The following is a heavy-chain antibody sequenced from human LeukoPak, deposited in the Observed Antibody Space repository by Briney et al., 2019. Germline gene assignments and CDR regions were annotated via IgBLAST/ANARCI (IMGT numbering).Heavy chain of an antibody. CDR1: GVSISPYF. V-gene: IGHV4-4*07. Sequence: SETLSLTCTVSGVSISPYFWSWIRQPAGKGLEYLGRISSTGNTNYNPSLRSRVTMSVDTSKNQFSLNLRSVTAADTAVYYCARDRVHDSDYWGQGTLVTVSS. CDR2: ISSTGNT. D-gene: IGHD2-21*02. J-gene: IGHJ4*02. CDR3: ARDRVHDSDY.